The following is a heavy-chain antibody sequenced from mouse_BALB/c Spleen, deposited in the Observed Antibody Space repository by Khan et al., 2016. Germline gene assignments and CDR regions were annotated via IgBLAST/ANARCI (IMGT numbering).Heavy chain of an antibody. Sequence: QVQLKQSGPGLVAPSQSLSITCTVSGFSLTSYGVHWVRQPPGKGLEWLVVIWSDGSTTYNSALKSRLSISKDNSKSQVFLKMNSLQTDDTAMYYCARRDDGGGDMDDWGQGTSVTVSS. CDR2: IWSDGST. V-gene: IGHV2-6*02. D-gene: IGHD2-3*01. J-gene: IGHJ4*01. CDR1: GFSLTSYG. CDR3: ARRDDGGGDMDD.